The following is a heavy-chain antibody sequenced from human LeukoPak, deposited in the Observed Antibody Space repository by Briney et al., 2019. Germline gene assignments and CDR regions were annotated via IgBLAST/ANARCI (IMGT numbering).Heavy chain of an antibody. CDR2: ISAYNGNT. J-gene: IGHJ4*02. Sequence: ASVKVSCKASGYTFTSYGISWVRQAPGQGLEWMGWISAYNGNTNYAQKLQGRVTMTTDTSTSTAYMELRSLRSDDTAVYYCARLREEAVAGYYFDYWGQGTLVTVSS. D-gene: IGHD6-19*01. CDR3: ARLREEAVAGYYFDY. CDR1: GYTFTSYG. V-gene: IGHV1-18*01.